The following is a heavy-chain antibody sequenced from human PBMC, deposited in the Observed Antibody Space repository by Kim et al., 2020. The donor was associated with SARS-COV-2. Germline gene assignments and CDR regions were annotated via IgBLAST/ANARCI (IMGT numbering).Heavy chain of an antibody. D-gene: IGHD3-22*01. CDR3: AHHHTGYYDSSGYYFDY. V-gene: IGHV2-5*02. J-gene: IGHJ4*02. CDR1: GFSLSTSGVG. Sequence: SGPTLVKPTQTLTLTCTFSGFSLSTSGVGVGWIRQPPGKALEWLALIYWDDDKRYSPSLKSRLTITKDTSKNQVVLTMTNMDPVDTATYYCAHHHTGYYDSSGYYFDYWGQGTLVTVSS. CDR2: IYWDDDK.